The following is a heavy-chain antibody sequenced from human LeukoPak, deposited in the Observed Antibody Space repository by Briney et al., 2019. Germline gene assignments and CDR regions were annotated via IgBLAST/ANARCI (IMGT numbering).Heavy chain of an antibody. CDR1: GFTFSSYW. Sequence: PGGSLRLSCAASGFTFSSYWMSWVRQAPGKGLEWVANIKQDGSEKCYVDSVKGRFTISRDNAKNSLYLQMNSLRAEDTAVYYCARDPGSYYDYVWGSYRLKYFDYWGQGTLVTVSS. V-gene: IGHV3-7*03. CDR3: ARDPGSYYDYVWGSYRLKYFDY. D-gene: IGHD3-16*02. CDR2: IKQDGSEK. J-gene: IGHJ4*02.